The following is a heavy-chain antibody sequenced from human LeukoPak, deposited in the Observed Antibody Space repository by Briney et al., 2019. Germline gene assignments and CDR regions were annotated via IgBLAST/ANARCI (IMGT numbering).Heavy chain of an antibody. V-gene: IGHV4-30-2*01. J-gene: IGHJ4*02. CDR1: GGSISSGGYS. CDR3: AREGGSGNIDY. D-gene: IGHD3-10*01. Sequence: SETLSLTCAVSGGSISSGGYSWSWTRQPPGKALEWIGYIYHSGSTYYNPSLKSRVTISVDRFKNQFSLRLSSVTAADTAVYYCAREGGSGNIDYWGQGTLVTVSS. CDR2: IYHSGST.